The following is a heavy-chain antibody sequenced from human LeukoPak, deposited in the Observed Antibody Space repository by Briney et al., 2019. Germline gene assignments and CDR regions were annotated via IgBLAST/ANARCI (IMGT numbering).Heavy chain of an antibody. CDR3: ARERAVTTYYYFDY. D-gene: IGHD4-17*01. CDR2: IYYSGST. Sequence: SETLSLTCTVSGGSISTYYWSWIRQPPGKGLEWIGYIYYSGSTNYNPSLKSRVTISVDTSKNQFSLKLSSVTAADTAVYYCARERAVTTYYYFDYWGQGTLVTVSS. V-gene: IGHV4-59*01. J-gene: IGHJ4*02. CDR1: GGSISTYY.